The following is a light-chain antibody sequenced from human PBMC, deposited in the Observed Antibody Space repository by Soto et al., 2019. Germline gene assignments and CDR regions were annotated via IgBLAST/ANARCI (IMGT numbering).Light chain of an antibody. CDR3: QQYNNWPPYT. V-gene: IGKV3D-15*01. CDR2: GAS. CDR1: QTVSSN. J-gene: IGKJ2*01. Sequence: EIVMTQSPATLSVSPGERATLYCRASQTVSSNLAWYQQKRGQAPRLLIYGASTRATGIPARFSGSGSGTEFNLTISSLESEDFAVYFCQQYNNWPPYTFGQGTKVDIK.